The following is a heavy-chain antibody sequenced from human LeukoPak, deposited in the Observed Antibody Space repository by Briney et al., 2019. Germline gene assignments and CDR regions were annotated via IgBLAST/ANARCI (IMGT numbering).Heavy chain of an antibody. CDR1: GFTFSSYA. J-gene: IGHJ4*02. D-gene: IGHD3-10*01. CDR2: ISGSGDST. V-gene: IGHV3-23*01. Sequence: PGGSLRLSCAASGFTFSSYAMSWVRQAPGKGLEWVSAISGSGDSTYYADSVKGRLTISRDNSKNTLYLQMNSLRAEDTAVYNCARGRGSYSLDYWGQGTLVTVSS. CDR3: ARGRGSYSLDY.